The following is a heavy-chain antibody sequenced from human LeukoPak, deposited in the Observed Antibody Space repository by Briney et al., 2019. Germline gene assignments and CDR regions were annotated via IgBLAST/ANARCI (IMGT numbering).Heavy chain of an antibody. CDR2: INSYNGNT. Sequence: ASVQVSSKASGYTFTSYGISWVRPAPGQGLEWMGWINSYNGNTNYAQKLQDRVTMTTDTSTSTAYMELRSLRSDDTAVYYCARDPQESTSVSNWFDPWGQGTLVTVAS. J-gene: IGHJ5*02. V-gene: IGHV1-18*01. CDR3: ARDPQESTSVSNWFDP. D-gene: IGHD2-2*01. CDR1: GYTFTSYG.